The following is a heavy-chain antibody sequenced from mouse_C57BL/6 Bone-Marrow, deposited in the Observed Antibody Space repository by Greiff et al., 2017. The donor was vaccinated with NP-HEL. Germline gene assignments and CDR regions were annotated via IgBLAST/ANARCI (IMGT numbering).Heavy chain of an antibody. Sequence: EVKVEESGGGLVQPGGSMKLSCAASGFTFSDAWMDWVRQSPEKGLEWVAEIRNKANNHATYYAESVKGRFTISRDDSKSSVYLQMNSLRAEDTGIYYCTRGHYYGSSHWYFDVWGTGTTVTVSS. CDR2: IRNKANNHAT. CDR1: GFTFSDAW. CDR3: TRGHYYGSSHWYFDV. V-gene: IGHV6-6*01. D-gene: IGHD1-1*01. J-gene: IGHJ1*03.